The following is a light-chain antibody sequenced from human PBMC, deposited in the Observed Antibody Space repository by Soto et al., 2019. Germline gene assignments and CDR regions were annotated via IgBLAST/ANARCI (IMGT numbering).Light chain of an antibody. CDR2: DAS. CDR1: QSVSNTH. J-gene: IGKJ1*01. V-gene: IGKV3-20*01. Sequence: EIVSTQSPGSLSLSPGESATLSCRASQSVSNTHVAWYQQRPGQAPRLLIYDASRRDIGVPDRFSGSGSGTDFTLAISGLEPADFAVYFCHQYGTSPQTFGQGTNVDVK. CDR3: HQYGTSPQT.